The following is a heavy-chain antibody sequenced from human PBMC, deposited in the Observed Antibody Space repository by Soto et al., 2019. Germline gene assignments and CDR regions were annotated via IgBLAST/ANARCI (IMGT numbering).Heavy chain of an antibody. J-gene: IGHJ4*02. D-gene: IGHD3-22*01. CDR1: GYTFTSYA. V-gene: IGHV1-3*05. CDR3: ARRSGYYLIDDY. Sequence: VQLVQSGAEEKKPGASVKVSCKASGYTFTSYAMHWVRQAPGQRLEWMGWINAGNGNTKYSQKSKGRVTITRDTSASTAHIELSRLRSEDTAAYYCARRSGYYLIDDYWGQGTLVTVAS. CDR2: INAGNGNT.